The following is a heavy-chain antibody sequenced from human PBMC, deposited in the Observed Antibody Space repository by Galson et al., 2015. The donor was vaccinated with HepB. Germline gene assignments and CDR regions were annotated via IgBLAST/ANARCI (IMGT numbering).Heavy chain of an antibody. CDR3: ARDWNGIQLWLNYGMDV. CDR2: IKQDGSEK. J-gene: IGHJ6*02. D-gene: IGHD5-18*01. Sequence: SLRLSCAASGFTFSSYWMSWVRQAPGEGLEWVANIKQDGSEKYYVDSVKGRFTISRDNAKNSLYLQMNSLRAEDTAVYYCARDWNGIQLWLNYGMDVWGQGTTVTVSS. V-gene: IGHV3-7*03. CDR1: GFTFSSYW.